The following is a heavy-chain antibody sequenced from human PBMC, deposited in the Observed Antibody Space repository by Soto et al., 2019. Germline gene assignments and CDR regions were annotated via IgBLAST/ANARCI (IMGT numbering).Heavy chain of an antibody. CDR3: ARSFPMRSWNDY. CDR2: INHSGST. V-gene: IGHV4-34*01. J-gene: IGHJ4*02. CDR1: GGSFSGYY. D-gene: IGHD1-1*01. Sequence: PSETLSLTCAVYGGSFSGYYWSWIRQPPGKGLEWIGEINHSGSTNYNPALKSRVTISVDTSKNQFSLKLSSVTAAATAVYYGARSFPMRSWNDYWGQGTLVTVSS.